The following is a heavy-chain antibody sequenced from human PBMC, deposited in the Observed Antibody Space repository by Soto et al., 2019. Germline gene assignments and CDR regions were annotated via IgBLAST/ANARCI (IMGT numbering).Heavy chain of an antibody. CDR3: ATDPYGDYDSSGYGSFDY. CDR2: FDPEDGET. D-gene: IGHD3-22*01. J-gene: IGHJ4*02. CDR1: GYTLTELS. Sequence: ASVKVSCKVSGYTLTELSMHWVRQAPGKGLEWMGGFDPEDGETIYAQKFQGRVTMTEDTSTDTAYMELSSLRSEDTAVYYCATDPYGDYDSSGYGSFDYWGQGTLVTVSS. V-gene: IGHV1-24*01.